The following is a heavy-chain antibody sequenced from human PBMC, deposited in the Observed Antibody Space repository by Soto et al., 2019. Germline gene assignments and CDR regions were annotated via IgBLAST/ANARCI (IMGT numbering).Heavy chain of an antibody. CDR2: ISSSSSTI. V-gene: IGHV3-48*02. CDR3: ARVGDSSSWYERDMDV. J-gene: IGHJ6*02. D-gene: IGHD6-13*01. CDR1: GFTFSSYS. Sequence: PGGSLRLSCAASGFTFSSYSMNWVRQAPGKGLEWVSYISSSSSTIYYADSVKGRFTISRDNAKNSLYLQMNSLRDEDTAVYYCARVGDSSSWYERDMDVWGQGTTVTVSS.